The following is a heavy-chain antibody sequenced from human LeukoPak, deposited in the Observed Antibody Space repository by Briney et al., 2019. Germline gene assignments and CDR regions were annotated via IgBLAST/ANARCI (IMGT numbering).Heavy chain of an antibody. CDR3: ARRCGGDCPFGDDAFDI. J-gene: IGHJ3*02. CDR1: GFTFSSYA. V-gene: IGHV3-64*01. Sequence: PGGSLRLSCAASGFTFSSYAMHWVRQAPGKGLEYVSAISSNGGSTYYANSVKGRFTISRDNSKNTLYLQMGSLRAEDMAVYYCARRCGGDCPFGDDAFDIWGQGTMVTVSS. CDR2: ISSNGGST. D-gene: IGHD2-21*02.